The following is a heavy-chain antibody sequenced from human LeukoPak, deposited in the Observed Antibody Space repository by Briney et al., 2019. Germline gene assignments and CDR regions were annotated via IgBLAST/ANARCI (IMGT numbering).Heavy chain of an antibody. Sequence: SDTLSLTCTVSGGSISSYYWSWIRQPPRKGLEWIGYIYYSESTNYSPSLKSRVIISVDTSKNQFSLKLRSVTAADTAVYFCALSSAFSSFDYWGQGTLVTVSS. D-gene: IGHD3-22*01. J-gene: IGHJ4*02. V-gene: IGHV4-59*01. CDR3: ALSSAFSSFDY. CDR2: IYYSEST. CDR1: GGSISSYY.